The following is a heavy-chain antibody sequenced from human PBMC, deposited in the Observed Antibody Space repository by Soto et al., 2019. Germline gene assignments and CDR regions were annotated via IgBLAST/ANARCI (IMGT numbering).Heavy chain of an antibody. CDR1: GGSISSYY. CDR3: ARRPETGDYGDYGLGYFDY. J-gene: IGHJ4*02. V-gene: IGHV4-59*08. CDR2: IYYSGST. Sequence: QVQLQESGPGLVKPSETLSLTCTVSGGSISSYYWSWIRQPPGKGLEWLGYIYYSGSTKYNPTLKRRFTISLHTSKNHFPLKLSSVTAADTAVYYCARRPETGDYGDYGLGYFDYWGQGTLVTVSS. D-gene: IGHD4-17*01.